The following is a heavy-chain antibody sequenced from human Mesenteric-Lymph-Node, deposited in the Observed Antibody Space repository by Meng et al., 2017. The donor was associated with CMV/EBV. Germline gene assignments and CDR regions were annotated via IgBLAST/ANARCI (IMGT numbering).Heavy chain of an antibody. Sequence: GGSLRLSCAASGFTFSSYWMHWVRQAPGKGLVWVSRIKSDGSSTTYADSVKGRFTISRDNAKNTLYLQMSSLRAEDTAVYYCARRGRIAAAGTGYYFDYWGQGVVVTVSS. J-gene: IGHJ4*02. CDR1: GFTFSSYW. CDR3: ARRGRIAAAGTGYYFDY. CDR2: IKSDGSST. V-gene: IGHV3-74*01. D-gene: IGHD6-13*01.